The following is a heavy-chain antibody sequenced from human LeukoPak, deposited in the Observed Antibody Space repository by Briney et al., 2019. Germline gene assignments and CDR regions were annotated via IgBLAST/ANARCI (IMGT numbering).Heavy chain of an antibody. CDR1: GYTFTSYD. CDR3: ALSPPSPTYYYDSSGYPAGYEIDY. V-gene: IGHV1-8*01. CDR2: MNPNSGNT. Sequence: ASVKVSCKASGYTFTSYDINWVRQATGQGLEWMGWMNPNSGNTGYAQKFQGRVTMTRNTSISTAYMELSSLRSEDTAVYYCALSPPSPTYYYDSSGYPAGYEIDYWGQGTLVTVSS. J-gene: IGHJ4*02. D-gene: IGHD3-22*01.